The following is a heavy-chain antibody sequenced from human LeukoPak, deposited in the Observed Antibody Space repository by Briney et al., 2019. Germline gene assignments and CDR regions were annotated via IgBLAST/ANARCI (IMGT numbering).Heavy chain of an antibody. V-gene: IGHV7-4-1*02. D-gene: IGHD1-26*01. J-gene: IGHJ4*02. CDR3: AREGIVGATYYFDY. CDR2: INTNTGNP. Sequence: ASVKVSCKASGYTFTSYAMNWVRQAPGQGLEWMGWINTNTGNPTYAQGFTGRFVFSLDTSASTAYLQISSLKAEDTAVYYCAREGIVGATYYFDYWGQGTLVTVSS. CDR1: GYTFTSYA.